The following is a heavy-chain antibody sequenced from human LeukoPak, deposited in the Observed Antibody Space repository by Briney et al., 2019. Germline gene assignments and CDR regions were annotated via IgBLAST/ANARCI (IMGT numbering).Heavy chain of an antibody. CDR1: GFTFDDYA. CDR3: ARDSQDCSASTCYFDY. CDR2: ISWDSRSA. Sequence: GGSLRLSCAASGFTFDDYAMHWVRQSPGKGLQWVSFISWDSRSAYYADSVKGRFTISRDNNKKSVFLQMNSLSAEDTDFYYCARDSQDCSASTCYFDYWGQGTLVTVSA. D-gene: IGHD2-15*01. V-gene: IGHV3-43D*03. J-gene: IGHJ4*02.